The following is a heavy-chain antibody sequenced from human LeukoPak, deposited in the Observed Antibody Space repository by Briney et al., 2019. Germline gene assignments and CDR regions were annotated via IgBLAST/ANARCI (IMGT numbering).Heavy chain of an antibody. CDR2: INPNSGGT. D-gene: IGHD3-10*01. CDR1: GYTFTGYY. J-gene: IGHJ4*02. V-gene: IGHV1-2*02. Sequence: AASEKVSCKASGYTFTGYYMHWVRQAPGQGLEWMGWINPNSGGTNYAQKFQGRVTMTRDTSISTAYMELSRLRSDDTAVYYCARESSYYGSGSYHAYWGQGTLVTVSS. CDR3: ARESSYYGSGSYHAY.